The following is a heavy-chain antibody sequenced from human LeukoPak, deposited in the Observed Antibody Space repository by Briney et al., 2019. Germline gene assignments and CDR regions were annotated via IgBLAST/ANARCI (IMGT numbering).Heavy chain of an antibody. J-gene: IGHJ4*02. Sequence: SVKVSCKASGGTFSSYAISWVRQAPGQGLEWMGGIIPIFGTANYAQKFQGRVTITADESTSTAYMELSSLRSEDTAVYYCARDARYYYDSSGYYNFDYWGQGTLVTVSS. CDR1: GGTFSSYA. V-gene: IGHV1-69*13. CDR2: IIPIFGTA. CDR3: ARDARYYYDSSGYYNFDY. D-gene: IGHD3-22*01.